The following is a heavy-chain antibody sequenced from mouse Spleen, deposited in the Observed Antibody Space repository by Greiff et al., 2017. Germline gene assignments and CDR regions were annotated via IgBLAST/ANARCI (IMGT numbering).Heavy chain of an antibody. CDR2: INPNNGGT. CDR1: GYTFTDYY. V-gene: IGHV1-26*01. Sequence: VQLQQSGPELVKPGASVKISCKASGYTFTDYYMNWVKQSHGKSLEWIGDINPNNGGTSYNQKFKGKATLTVDKSSSTAYMELRSLTSEDSAVYYCARSPPKGLAWFAYWGQGTLVTVSA. CDR3: ARSPPKGLAWFAY. D-gene: IGHD3-3*01. J-gene: IGHJ3*01.